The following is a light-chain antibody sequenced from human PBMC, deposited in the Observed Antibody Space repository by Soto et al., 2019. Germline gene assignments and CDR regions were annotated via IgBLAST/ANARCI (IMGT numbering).Light chain of an antibody. CDR2: DVS. Sequence: QSARTQPASVSGSPGQSITISCTGTSSDVGAYNYVSWYQQHPGKAPKLMIYDVSNRPSGVSNRFSGSKSGNTASLTISGLQAEDEADYYCSSYTSSTTLDVVFGGGTKLTVL. J-gene: IGLJ2*01. CDR1: SSDVGAYNY. V-gene: IGLV2-14*01. CDR3: SSYTSSTTLDVV.